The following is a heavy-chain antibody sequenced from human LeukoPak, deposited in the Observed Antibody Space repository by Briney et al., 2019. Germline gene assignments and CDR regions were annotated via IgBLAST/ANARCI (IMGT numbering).Heavy chain of an antibody. CDR3: AKGGKWDVTPFDY. Sequence: GGSLRLSCTASGFTFSNYPINFVRQAPGKGLDWVSTISGGGGSTYYADSVKGRFTISRDNSKNTLYLQVNGLRAEDTAVYYCAKGGKWDVTPFDYWGQGTLVTVSS. J-gene: IGHJ4*02. D-gene: IGHD1-26*01. V-gene: IGHV3-23*01. CDR2: ISGGGGST. CDR1: GFTFSNYP.